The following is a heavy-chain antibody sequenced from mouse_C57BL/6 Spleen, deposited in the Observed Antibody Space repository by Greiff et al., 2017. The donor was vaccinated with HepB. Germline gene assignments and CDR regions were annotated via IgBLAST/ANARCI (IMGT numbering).Heavy chain of an antibody. CDR2: ISDGGSYT. CDR3: AREGYDYTAFAY. J-gene: IGHJ3*01. CDR1: GFTFSSYA. Sequence: EVQRVESGGGLVKPGGSLKLSCAASGFTFSSYAMSWVRQTPEKRLEWVATISDGGSYTYYPDIVKGRFTISRDNAKNNLYLQMSHLKSEDTAMYYCAREGYDYTAFAYWGQGTLVTVSA. D-gene: IGHD2-4*01. V-gene: IGHV5-4*01.